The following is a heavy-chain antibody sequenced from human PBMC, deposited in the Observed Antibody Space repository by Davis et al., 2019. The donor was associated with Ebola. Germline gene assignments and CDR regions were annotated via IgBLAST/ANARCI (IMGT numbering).Heavy chain of an antibody. CDR2: ISGSGGST. J-gene: IGHJ5*02. Sequence: GESLKISCAASGFTFSDYYMSWVRQAPGKGLEWVSAISGSGGSTYYADSVKGRFTISRDNSKNTLYLQMNSLRAEDTAVYYCARDPAERAAVFTNWFDPWGQGTLVTVSS. CDR1: GFTFSDYY. V-gene: IGHV3-23*01. D-gene: IGHD6-13*01. CDR3: ARDPAERAAVFTNWFDP.